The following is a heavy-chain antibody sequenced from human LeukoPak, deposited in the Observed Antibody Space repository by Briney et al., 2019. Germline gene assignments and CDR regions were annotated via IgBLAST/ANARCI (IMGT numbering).Heavy chain of an antibody. CDR1: GYTFTSFD. D-gene: IGHD3-22*01. V-gene: IGHV1-8*01. J-gene: IGHJ3*02. Sequence: SVKVSCKASGYTFTSFDINWVRQATGQGLEWMGWMNPNSANTGSAQKFQGRVTMTRNTSISTAYMELSSLRSEDTAVYYCARGPLTYYYDSSGYFAFDIWGQGTMVTVSS. CDR2: MNPNSANT. CDR3: ARGPLTYYYDSSGYFAFDI.